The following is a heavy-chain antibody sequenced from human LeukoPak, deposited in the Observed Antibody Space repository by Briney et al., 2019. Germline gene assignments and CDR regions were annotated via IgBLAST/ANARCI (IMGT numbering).Heavy chain of an antibody. Sequence: SETLSLTCTVSGGSISSYYWSWIRQPPGKGLEWIGYIYYSGSTNYNPSLKSRVTISVDTSKNQFSLKLSSVTAADTAVYYCARADPEYSSSWYYYYGMDVWGQGTTVTVSS. CDR2: IYYSGST. CDR3: ARADPEYSSSWYYYYGMDV. J-gene: IGHJ6*02. D-gene: IGHD6-13*01. V-gene: IGHV4-59*01. CDR1: GGSISSYY.